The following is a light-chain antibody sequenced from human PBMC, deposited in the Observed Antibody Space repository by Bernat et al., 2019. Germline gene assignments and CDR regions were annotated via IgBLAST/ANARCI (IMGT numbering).Light chain of an antibody. CDR2: DTS. J-gene: IGKJ2*01. CDR3: QQEGNSPVYT. V-gene: IGKV3-20*01. CDR1: QSVSSRY. Sequence: EIVLTQSPGTLSLSPGDRATLSCRASQSVSSRYFARYQQKPGQAPRLLSYDTSTRANGIPDRFSGSGSGTDFTLTISRLEPEGCAVYFCQQEGNSPVYTCGQGTNLESK.